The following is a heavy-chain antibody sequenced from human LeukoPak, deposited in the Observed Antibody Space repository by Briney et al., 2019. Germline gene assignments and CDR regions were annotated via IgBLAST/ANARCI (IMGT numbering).Heavy chain of an antibody. CDR3: TRHSNWGSYHYSGMDV. Sequence: PGGSLRLSCAASGFTFRIYAMSWVREAPGKGLEWVSAISGSGGSTYYADSVKGRFTISRDNSKNTLHLQMNSLRAEDTAVYYCTRHSNWGSYHYSGMDVWGQGTTVTVSS. CDR1: GFTFRIYA. J-gene: IGHJ6*02. D-gene: IGHD7-27*01. CDR2: ISGSGGST. V-gene: IGHV3-23*01.